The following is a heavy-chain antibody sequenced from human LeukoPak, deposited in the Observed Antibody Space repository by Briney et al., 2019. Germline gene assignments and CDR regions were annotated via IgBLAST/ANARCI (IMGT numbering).Heavy chain of an antibody. J-gene: IGHJ4*02. D-gene: IGHD3/OR15-3a*01. CDR2: IYYSGNT. Sequence: PSETLSLTCTVSGGSISSYYWGWIRQPPGKGLEWIGSIYYSGNTYYNASLKSQASISIDTSKNQFSLKLTSVTAADTAVYYCARQTGSGLFILPGGQGTLVTVSS. V-gene: IGHV4-39*01. CDR3: ARQTGSGLFILP. CDR1: GGSISSYY.